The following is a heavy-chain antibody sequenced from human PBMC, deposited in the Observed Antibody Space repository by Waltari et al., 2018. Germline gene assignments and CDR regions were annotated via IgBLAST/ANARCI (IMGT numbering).Heavy chain of an antibody. CDR1: GGSISSSNW. V-gene: IGHV4-4*02. Sequence: QVQLQESGPGLVKPSGTLSLTCAVSGGSISSSNWWSWVRQPPGKGLEWIGEIYNRGITNYNPSLKSRVTISVDKSKNQCSLKLSSVTAADTAVYYCARVVGAIGYYFDYWGQGTLVTVSS. J-gene: IGHJ4*02. D-gene: IGHD1-26*01. CDR2: IYNRGIT. CDR3: ARVVGAIGYYFDY.